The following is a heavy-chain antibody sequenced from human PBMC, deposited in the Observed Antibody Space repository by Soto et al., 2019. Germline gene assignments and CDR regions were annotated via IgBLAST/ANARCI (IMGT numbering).Heavy chain of an antibody. CDR2: INPGSDIR. J-gene: IGHJ4*02. Sequence: PGGSLRLSCAVSGFRLRDYYMTWIRQSPGKGLELLSYINPGSDIRKYADSVEGRFTISRDNAKNLLYLHMNSLRGEDTAVYYCTRDHRIKDFWGQGNLVTVSS. V-gene: IGHV3-11*01. CDR1: GFRLRDYY. CDR3: TRDHRIKDF. D-gene: IGHD3-16*01.